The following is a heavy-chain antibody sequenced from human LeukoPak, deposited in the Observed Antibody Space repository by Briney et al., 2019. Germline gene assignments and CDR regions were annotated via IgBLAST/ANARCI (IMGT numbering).Heavy chain of an antibody. CDR1: GGSFSDYY. V-gene: IGHV4-34*01. CDR2: INHSGST. Sequence: SETLSLTCAVYGGSFSDYYWSWIRQPPGKGLEWIGEINHSGSTNYNPSLKSRVTISVDTSKNQFSLKLSSVTAADTAVYYCARGVKRITIFGVVIMYFDYWGQGTLVTVSS. CDR3: ARGVKRITIFGVVIMYFDY. J-gene: IGHJ4*02. D-gene: IGHD3-3*01.